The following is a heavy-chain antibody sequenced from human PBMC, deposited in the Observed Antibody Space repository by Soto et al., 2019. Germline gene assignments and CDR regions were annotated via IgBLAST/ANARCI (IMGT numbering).Heavy chain of an antibody. CDR1: GFTFSSYG. J-gene: IGHJ3*02. D-gene: IGHD3-22*01. Sequence: QVQLVESGGGVVQPGRSLRLSCAASGFTFSSYGMHWVRQAPGKGLEWVAVIWYDGSNKYYADSVKGRFTISRDNSKNALYLQMNILGAEDTAVYYCARGDYYDSSGYYYGADAFDIWGQGTMVTVSS. CDR3: ARGDYYDSSGYYYGADAFDI. V-gene: IGHV3-33*01. CDR2: IWYDGSNK.